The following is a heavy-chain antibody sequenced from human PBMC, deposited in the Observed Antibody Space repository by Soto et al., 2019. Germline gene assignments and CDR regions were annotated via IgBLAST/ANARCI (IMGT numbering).Heavy chain of an antibody. Sequence: SETLSLTCTVSGGSISSSNYYWAWIRQPPGKGLEWIGNIYYTEGTYYNPSLNSRVTISVDTSENQVSLKLFSVTAADTALYYCVSAAKWELLFDYWGQGIQVTVSS. CDR3: VSAAKWELLFDY. J-gene: IGHJ4*02. CDR2: IYYTEGT. D-gene: IGHD1-26*01. CDR1: GGSISSSNYY. V-gene: IGHV4-39*01.